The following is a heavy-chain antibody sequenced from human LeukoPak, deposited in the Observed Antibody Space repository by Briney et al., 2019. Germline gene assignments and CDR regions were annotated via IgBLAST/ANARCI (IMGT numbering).Heavy chain of an antibody. CDR2: IYYSGST. Sequence: SETLSLTCTVSGGSISSSSYYWGWIRQPPGKGLEWIGSIYYSGSTYYNPSLKSRVTISVDTSKNQFSLKLSSVTAADTAMYYCARDRNTGYGMDVWGQGTTVTVSS. D-gene: IGHD2-8*02. V-gene: IGHV4-39*02. J-gene: IGHJ6*02. CDR1: GGSISSSSYY. CDR3: ARDRNTGYGMDV.